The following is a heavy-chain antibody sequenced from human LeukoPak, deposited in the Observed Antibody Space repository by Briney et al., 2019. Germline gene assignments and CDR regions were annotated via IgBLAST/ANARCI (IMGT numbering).Heavy chain of an antibody. J-gene: IGHJ5*02. D-gene: IGHD2-2*01. CDR1: GFTFSSYW. CDR2: INQDGSEK. V-gene: IGHV3-7*01. CDR3: ARGRRVPAAMGNWFDP. Sequence: PGGSLRLSCTASGFTFSSYWMSWVRQAPGKGLEWVANINQDGSEKYYVDSVKGRFTISRDNAKNSLYLQMNSLRAGDTAVYYCARGRRVPAAMGNWFDPWGQGTLVTVSS.